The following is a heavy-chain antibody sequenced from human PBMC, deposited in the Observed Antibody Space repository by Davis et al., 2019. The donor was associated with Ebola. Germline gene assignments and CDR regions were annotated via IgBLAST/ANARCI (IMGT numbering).Heavy chain of an antibody. V-gene: IGHV3-74*01. CDR2: INSDGSST. CDR1: GFTFSSYS. Sequence: HTGGSLRLSCAASGFTFSSYSMNWVRQAPGKGLVWVSRINSDGSSTSYADSVKGRFTISRDNAKNTLYLQMNSLRAEDTAVYYCASGSSSSWYRVSYFDYWGQGTLVTVSS. CDR3: ASGSSSSWYRVSYFDY. D-gene: IGHD6-13*01. J-gene: IGHJ4*02.